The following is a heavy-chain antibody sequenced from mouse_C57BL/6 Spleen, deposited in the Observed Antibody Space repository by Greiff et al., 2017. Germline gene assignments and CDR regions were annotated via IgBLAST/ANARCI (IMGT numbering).Heavy chain of an antibody. D-gene: IGHD1-1*02. J-gene: IGHJ3*01. CDR2: IDPETGGT. Sequence: QVQLQQSGAELVRPGASVTLSCKASGYTFTDYEMPWVKQTPVHGLEWIGAIDPETGGTAYNQKFKGKAKLTADKSSSTAYMELRSLTSEDSAVYYWTRVGTWSYWGQGTLVTVSA. CDR3: TRVGTWSY. CDR1: GYTFTDYE. V-gene: IGHV1-15*01.